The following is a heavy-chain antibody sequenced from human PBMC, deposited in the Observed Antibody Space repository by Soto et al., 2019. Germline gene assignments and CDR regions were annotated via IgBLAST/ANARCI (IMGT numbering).Heavy chain of an antibody. CDR1: GGSISSGGYY. V-gene: IGHV4-31*03. Sequence: SETLSLTCTVSGGSISSGGYYWSWIRQHPGKGLEWIGYIYYSGSTYYNPSLKSRVTISVDTSKNQFSLKLSSVTAADTAVYYCAREIYYGSGYYFDYWGQGTLVTVSS. CDR2: IYYSGST. D-gene: IGHD3-10*01. CDR3: AREIYYGSGYYFDY. J-gene: IGHJ4*02.